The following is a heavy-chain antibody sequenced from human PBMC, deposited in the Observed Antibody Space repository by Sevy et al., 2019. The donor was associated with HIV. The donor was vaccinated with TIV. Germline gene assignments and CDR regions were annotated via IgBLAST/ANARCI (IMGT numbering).Heavy chain of an antibody. CDR1: GFTFSSYW. CDR3: ARGRYYDFWSGYYFDY. V-gene: IGHV3-7*03. CDR2: IKQDGSEK. J-gene: IGHJ4*02. D-gene: IGHD3-3*01. Sequence: GGSLRLSCAASGFTFSSYWMSWVRQAPGKGLEWVANIKQDGSEKYYVDSVKGRFTISRDNPKNSLYLQMNSLRAEDTAVYYCARGRYYDFWSGYYFDYWGQGTLVTVSS.